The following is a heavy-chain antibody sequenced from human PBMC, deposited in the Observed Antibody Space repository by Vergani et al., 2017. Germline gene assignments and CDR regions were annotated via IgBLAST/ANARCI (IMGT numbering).Heavy chain of an antibody. Sequence: QVQLVQSGAEVKKPGSSVKVSCKASGGTFSSYALNWVRQATGQGLEWMGWMNPNSGNTGYAQKFQGRVTMTRNTSISTAYMELSSLRSEDTAVYYCARGGIVVVPAARPYYYYYMDVWGK. D-gene: IGHD2-2*01. J-gene: IGHJ6*03. CDR3: ARGGIVVVPAARPYYYYYMDV. V-gene: IGHV1-8*02. CDR1: GGTFSSYA. CDR2: MNPNSGNT.